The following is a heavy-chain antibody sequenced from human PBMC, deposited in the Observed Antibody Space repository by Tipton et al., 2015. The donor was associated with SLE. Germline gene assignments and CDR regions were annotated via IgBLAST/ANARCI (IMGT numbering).Heavy chain of an antibody. CDR2: ISHSEST. Sequence: TLSLTCAVYGGSFSGNHWSWIRQPPGKGLEYIGSISHSESTEYNPSLKGRVTISVDRSKNQFSLKLTSVTVADTAVYYCARFYPMSSFDLWGRGTLVTVSS. CDR3: ARFYPMSSFDL. J-gene: IGHJ2*01. V-gene: IGHV4-34*01. CDR1: GGSFSGNH. D-gene: IGHD2/OR15-2a*01.